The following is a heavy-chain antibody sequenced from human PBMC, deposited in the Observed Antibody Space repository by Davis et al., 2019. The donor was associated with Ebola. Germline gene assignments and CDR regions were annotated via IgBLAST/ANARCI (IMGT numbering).Heavy chain of an antibody. CDR2: ISAYNGNT. CDR1: GYTFTSYG. D-gene: IGHD3-9*01. J-gene: IGHJ3*02. Sequence: ASVKVSCKASGYTFTSYGISWVRQAPGQGLEWMGWISAYNGNTNYAQKLQGRVTMTTDTSTSTAYMELRSLRSDDTAVYYCARIIYDILTGYSYAFDIWGQGTMVTVSS. V-gene: IGHV1-18*01. CDR3: ARIIYDILTGYSYAFDI.